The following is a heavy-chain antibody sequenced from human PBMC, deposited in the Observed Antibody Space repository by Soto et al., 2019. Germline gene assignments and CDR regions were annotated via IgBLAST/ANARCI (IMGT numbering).Heavy chain of an antibody. V-gene: IGHV1-46*01. CDR1: GYTFTHYY. J-gene: IGHJ4*02. CDR2: INPASGST. D-gene: IGHD6-13*01. Sequence: QVQLVQSGAEVKKPGASVKLSCRTSGYTFTHYYIHWVRQAPGQGLEWLGIINPASGSTNYAQDXXXXXXXXXXXXXXXXXXXXXXXXXXXXXXXYCARDLAAGDHWGQGTLVTVSS. CDR3: ARDLAAGDH.